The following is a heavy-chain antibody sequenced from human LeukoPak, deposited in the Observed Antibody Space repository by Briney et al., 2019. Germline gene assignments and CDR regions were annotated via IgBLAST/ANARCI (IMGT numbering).Heavy chain of an antibody. Sequence: SETLSLTCAVYGGSFSGYYGSWIRQPPGKGLEWIGEINHSGSTNYNPSLKSRVTISVDTSKNQFSLKLSSVTAADTAVYYCARAPPYGYYDSSGYYPYYFDYWGQGTLVTVSS. CDR3: ARAPPYGYYDSSGYYPYYFDY. CDR1: GGSFSGYY. CDR2: INHSGST. V-gene: IGHV4-34*01. J-gene: IGHJ4*02. D-gene: IGHD3-22*01.